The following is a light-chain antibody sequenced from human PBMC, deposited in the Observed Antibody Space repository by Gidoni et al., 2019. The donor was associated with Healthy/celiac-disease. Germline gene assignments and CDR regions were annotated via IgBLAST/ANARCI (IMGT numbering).Light chain of an antibody. V-gene: IGLV3-1*01. CDR2: QDS. Sequence: SYELTQPPSVSVSPGQTASITCSGEKLGDKYACWYQQKPGQSPVLVIYQDSKRPSGIPERFSGSNSGNTATLTISGTQARDEADYYCQAWDSSTDVVFGGGTKLTVL. CDR1: KLGDKY. CDR3: QAWDSSTDVV. J-gene: IGLJ2*01.